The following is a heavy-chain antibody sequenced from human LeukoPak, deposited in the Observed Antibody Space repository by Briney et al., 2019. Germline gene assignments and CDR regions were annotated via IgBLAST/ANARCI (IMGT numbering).Heavy chain of an antibody. CDR1: GFTFSSYS. Sequence: PGGSLRLSCAASGFTFSSYSMNWVRQAPGKGLEWVSSISSSSSYIYYADSVKGRFTVSRDNAKNSLYLQMNSLRAEDTALYYCARVGYYYDSSGYYPGFDYWGQGTLVTVSS. D-gene: IGHD3-22*01. V-gene: IGHV3-21*04. CDR3: ARVGYYYDSSGYYPGFDY. J-gene: IGHJ4*02. CDR2: ISSSSSYI.